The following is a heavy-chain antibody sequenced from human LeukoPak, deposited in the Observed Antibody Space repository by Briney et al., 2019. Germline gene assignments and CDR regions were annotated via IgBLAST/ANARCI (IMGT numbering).Heavy chain of an antibody. J-gene: IGHJ5*02. D-gene: IGHD3-3*01. CDR1: GYTLTELS. V-gene: IGHV1-24*01. CDR3: ATSTFYDFWSGYQPNWFDP. Sequence: GASVKVSCKVSGYTLTELSMHWVRQAPGKGLEWMGGFDPEDGETIYAQKFQGRVTMTEDTSTDTAYMELSSLRSEDTAVYYCATSTFYDFWSGYQPNWFDPWGQGTLVTVSS. CDR2: FDPEDGET.